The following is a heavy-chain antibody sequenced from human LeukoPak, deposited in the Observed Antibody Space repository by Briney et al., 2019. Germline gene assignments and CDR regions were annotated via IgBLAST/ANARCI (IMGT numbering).Heavy chain of an antibody. J-gene: IGHJ6*03. D-gene: IGHD6-6*01. CDR3: ARESEYSSSKFGDYMDV. CDR2: ISWNSGSI. V-gene: IGHV3-9*01. CDR1: GFTFDDYA. Sequence: PGGSLRLSCAASGFTFDDYAMHWVRQAPGKGLEWVSGISWNSGSIGYVDSVKGRFTISRDNAKNSLYLQMNSLRAEDTAVYYCARESEYSSSKFGDYMDVWGKGTTVTVSS.